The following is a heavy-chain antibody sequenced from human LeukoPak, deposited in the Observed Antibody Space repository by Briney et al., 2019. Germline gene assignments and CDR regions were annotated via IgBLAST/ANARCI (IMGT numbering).Heavy chain of an antibody. Sequence: ASVKVSCKASGYTFTSYDINWVRQATGQGLEWMGWMNPNSGNTGYAQKFQDRVTMTTDTSTSTAYMELRSLRSDDTAVYYCARDLLTDFVFYASGPPWFDPWGQGTLVTVSS. D-gene: IGHD3-10*01. CDR3: ARDLLTDFVFYASGPPWFDP. CDR2: MNPNSGNT. J-gene: IGHJ5*02. CDR1: GYTFTSYD. V-gene: IGHV1-8*01.